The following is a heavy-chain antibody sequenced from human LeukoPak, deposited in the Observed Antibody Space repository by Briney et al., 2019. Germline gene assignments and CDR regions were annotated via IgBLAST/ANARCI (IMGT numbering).Heavy chain of an antibody. Sequence: GESLKISCKGSGYSFITYWTAWVRQMPGEGLERMGIIYPGESDTRYSPSFQGQVTTSADKSISTAYLQWSSLKASDTAMYYCARLRLMYYYGSGARYYYYYYYMDVWGKGTAVTISS. CDR3: ARLRLMYYYGSGARYYYYYYYMDV. CDR2: IYPGESDT. D-gene: IGHD3-10*01. V-gene: IGHV5-51*01. CDR1: GYSFITYW. J-gene: IGHJ6*03.